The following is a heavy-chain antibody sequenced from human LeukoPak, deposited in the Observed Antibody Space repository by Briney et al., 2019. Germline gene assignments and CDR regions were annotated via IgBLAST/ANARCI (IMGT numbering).Heavy chain of an antibody. CDR1: GGSISGYY. Sequence: PSETLSLTCTVSGGSISGYYWSWIRQPAGKGLEWIGRIYTSGSTNYNPSLKSRVTMSVDTSKNQFSLKLSSVTAADTAVYYCASSYYYGSGSYYTLGYWGQGTLVTVSS. V-gene: IGHV4-4*07. CDR2: IYTSGST. J-gene: IGHJ4*02. CDR3: ASSYYYGSGSYYTLGY. D-gene: IGHD3-10*01.